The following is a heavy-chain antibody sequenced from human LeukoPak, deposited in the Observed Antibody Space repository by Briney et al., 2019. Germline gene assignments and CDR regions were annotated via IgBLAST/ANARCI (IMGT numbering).Heavy chain of an antibody. CDR1: GCIFSSYA. CDR2: ISGSGGST. J-gene: IGHJ5*02. CDR3: ANPQSDTWFDP. V-gene: IGHV3-23*01. Sequence: GGSLRLSCAASGCIFSSYAMSWVRQAPGKGLEWVSAISGSGGSTYYADSVKRRFTISRDNSKNTLYLQMNSLRAEDTAVYYCANPQSDTWFDPWGQGTLVTVSS.